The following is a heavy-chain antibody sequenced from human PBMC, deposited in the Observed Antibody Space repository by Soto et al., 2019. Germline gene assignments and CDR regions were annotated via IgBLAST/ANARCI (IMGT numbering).Heavy chain of an antibody. Sequence: QVQLVQSGAEVKKPGASVKVSCKASGYTLINYDFNWVRQAPGQGFEWVGWMNPDSGNTGYAQNFQGRVTMTGNTSISSVYMELSSLTSEDTAVYYCARRRGSNGWFDLWGQGTLVTVSS. CDR3: ARRRGSNGWFDL. V-gene: IGHV1-8*01. D-gene: IGHD2-8*01. CDR1: GYTLINYD. J-gene: IGHJ5*02. CDR2: MNPDSGNT.